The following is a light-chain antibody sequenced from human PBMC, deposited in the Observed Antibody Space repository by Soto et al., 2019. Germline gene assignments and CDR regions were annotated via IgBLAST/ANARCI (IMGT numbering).Light chain of an antibody. Sequence: DVVLTQTPLSSPATLGQPASISCRSSQSLVHSDGNTYLSWLQQRPGQPPRLLIYQVSNLFSGVPDRFSGSGAGTDFTLKISRVEAEDGGVYHCVQFAHFPRTFGQGTKVEIK. V-gene: IGKV2-24*01. CDR2: QVS. CDR1: QSLVHSDGNTY. CDR3: VQFAHFPRT. J-gene: IGKJ1*01.